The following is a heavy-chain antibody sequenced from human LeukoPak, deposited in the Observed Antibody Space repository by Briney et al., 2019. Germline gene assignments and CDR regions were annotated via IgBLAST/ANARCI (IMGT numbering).Heavy chain of an antibody. CDR3: ARERSYGDYDDY. D-gene: IGHD4-17*01. Sequence: GGSLRLSCAASGCTFSSYWMSWVRQAPGKGLEWEANIKQDGSEKYYVDSVKGRFTISRDNAKNSLYLQMNSLRAEDTAVYYCARERSYGDYDDYWGQGTLVTVSS. CDR2: IKQDGSEK. J-gene: IGHJ4*02. V-gene: IGHV3-7*01. CDR1: GCTFSSYW.